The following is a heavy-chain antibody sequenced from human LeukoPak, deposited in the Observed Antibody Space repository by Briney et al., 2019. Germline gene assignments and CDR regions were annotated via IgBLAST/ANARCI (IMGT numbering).Heavy chain of an antibody. V-gene: IGHV3-33*01. CDR1: GFTFSSYG. J-gene: IGHJ3*02. Sequence: GGSLRLSCAASGFTFSSYGMHWVRQAPGKGLEWVAVIWYDGSNKYYADSVKGRFTISRDNSKNTLYLQMNSQRAEDTAVYYCAGINDAFDIWDQGTMVTVSS. CDR2: IWYDGSNK. CDR3: AGINDAFDI.